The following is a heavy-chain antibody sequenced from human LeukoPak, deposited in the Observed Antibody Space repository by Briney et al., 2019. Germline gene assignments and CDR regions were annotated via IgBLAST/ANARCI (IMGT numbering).Heavy chain of an antibody. CDR3: AKPRYYDFWSGFDY. CDR1: GGSFSGYY. CDR2: ISGSGGST. J-gene: IGHJ4*02. D-gene: IGHD3-3*01. Sequence: ETLSLTCAVYGGSFSGYYWSWVRQAPGKGLEWVSAISGSGGSTYYADSVKGRFTISRDNSKNTLYLQMNSLRAEDTAVYYCAKPRYYDFWSGFDYWGQGTLVTVSS. V-gene: IGHV3-23*01.